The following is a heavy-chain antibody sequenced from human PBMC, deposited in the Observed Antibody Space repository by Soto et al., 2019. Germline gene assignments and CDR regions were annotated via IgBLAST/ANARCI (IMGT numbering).Heavy chain of an antibody. J-gene: IGHJ6*02. D-gene: IGHD1-1*01. CDR2: ISGSCGSI. Sequence: EVQLLEYGGGLVQPGGSLRLSCAASGFTFSTYAMNWVRQAPGNGLVWVSAISGSCGSIHYADSVKGRFTISRDNSKNTLYLQMHSLRDQDKAVYHFVKGYWKVDVWGQGTTVTVSS. CDR3: VKGYWKVDV. V-gene: IGHV3-23*01. CDR1: GFTFSTYA.